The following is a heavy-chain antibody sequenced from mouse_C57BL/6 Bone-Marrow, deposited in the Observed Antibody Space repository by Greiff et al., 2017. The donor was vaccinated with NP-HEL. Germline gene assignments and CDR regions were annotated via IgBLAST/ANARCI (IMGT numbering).Heavy chain of an antibody. V-gene: IGHV1-62-2*01. D-gene: IGHD3-2*02. Sequence: VKLQESGAELVKPGASVKLSCKASGYTFTEYTIHWVKQRSGQGLEWIGWFYPGSGSIKYNEKFKDKATLTADKSSSTVYMELSRLTSEDSAVYFCARHEGGQLRSLAWFAYWGQGTLVTVSA. J-gene: IGHJ3*01. CDR3: ARHEGGQLRSLAWFAY. CDR2: FYPGSGSI. CDR1: GYTFTEYT.